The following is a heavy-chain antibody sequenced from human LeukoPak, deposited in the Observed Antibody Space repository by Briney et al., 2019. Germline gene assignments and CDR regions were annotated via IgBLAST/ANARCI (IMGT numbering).Heavy chain of an antibody. V-gene: IGHV3-7*03. CDR2: IKQDGSEK. J-gene: IGHJ4*02. CDR1: GFTSSSYW. D-gene: IGHD3-22*01. Sequence: PGGSLRLSCAASGFTSSSYWMSWVRQAPGKGLEGVANIKQDGSEKYYVDSVKGRFTISRDNAKNSLYLQMNSLRAEDAAVYYCARDGRYYDSGGYYFNDYWGQGTLVAVSS. CDR3: ARDGRYYDSGGYYFNDY.